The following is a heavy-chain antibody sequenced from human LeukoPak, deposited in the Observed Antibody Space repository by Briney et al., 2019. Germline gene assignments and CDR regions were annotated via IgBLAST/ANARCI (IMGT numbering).Heavy chain of an antibody. CDR2: INPNSGGT. J-gene: IGHJ6*03. CDR3: ARTGPMVGYMDV. D-gene: IGHD3-10*01. Sequence: ASVKVSCKASGYTFTGYYMHWVRQAPGQGLEWMGWINPNSGGTNYAQKFQGRVTMTRDTSISIAYMELSRLRSDDTAVYYCARTGPMVGYMDVWGKGTTVTVSS. CDR1: GYTFTGYY. V-gene: IGHV1-2*02.